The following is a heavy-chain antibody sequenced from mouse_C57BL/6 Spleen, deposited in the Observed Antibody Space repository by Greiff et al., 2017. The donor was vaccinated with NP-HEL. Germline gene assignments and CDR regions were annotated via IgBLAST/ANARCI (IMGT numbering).Heavy chain of an antibody. Sequence: EVKLMESGGGLVKPGGSLKLSCAASGFTFSSYAMSWVRQTPEKRLEWVATISDGGSYTYYPDNVKGRFTISRDNAKNNLYLQMSHLKSEDTAMYYCARERNWALYAMDYWGQGTSVTVSS. CDR2: ISDGGSYT. J-gene: IGHJ4*01. CDR1: GFTFSSYA. CDR3: ARERNWALYAMDY. V-gene: IGHV5-4*01. D-gene: IGHD4-1*01.